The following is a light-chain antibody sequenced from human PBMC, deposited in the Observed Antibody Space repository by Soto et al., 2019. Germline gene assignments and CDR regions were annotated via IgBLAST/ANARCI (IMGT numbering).Light chain of an antibody. CDR3: HSYSGGNTNNV. J-gene: IGLJ1*01. V-gene: IGLV2-14*01. CDR2: DVT. Sequence: QSALTQPASVAGSPGQSITIPCNGTSNDIGGYNFVSWFQQHPGKAPNLVICDVTRRPSGVSDRFAGAKSSNTASLTISGLQAADESDYYSHSYSGGNTNNVFGSGTKLTDL. CDR1: SNDIGGYNF.